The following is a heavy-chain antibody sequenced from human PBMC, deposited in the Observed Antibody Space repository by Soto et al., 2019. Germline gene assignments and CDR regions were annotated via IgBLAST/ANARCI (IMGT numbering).Heavy chain of an antibody. CDR1: GYSFTSYW. CDR3: ARLLQKTFYYYYYMDV. CDR2: IYPGDSDT. Sequence: GESLKISCKGSGYSFTSYWIGWVRQMPGKGLEWMGIIYPGDSDTRYSPSFQGQVTISADKSISTAYLQWCSLKASDTAMYYCARLLQKTFYYYYYMDVWGKGTTVTVSS. J-gene: IGHJ6*03. V-gene: IGHV5-51*01. D-gene: IGHD3-3*01.